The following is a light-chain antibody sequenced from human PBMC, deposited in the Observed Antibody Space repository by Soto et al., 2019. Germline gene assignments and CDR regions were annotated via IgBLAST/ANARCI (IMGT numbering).Light chain of an antibody. CDR1: QSVSSN. CDR3: QQYNNWPQLT. J-gene: IGKJ4*01. CDR2: GAS. Sequence: EIVMTQSPATLSVSTGERATLSCRASQSVSSNLAWYQQKPGQAPRLLICGASTRATGIPARFSGSGSGTEFTLTISSLQSEDFAVYYCQQYNNWPQLTFGGGTKVEIK. V-gene: IGKV3-15*01.